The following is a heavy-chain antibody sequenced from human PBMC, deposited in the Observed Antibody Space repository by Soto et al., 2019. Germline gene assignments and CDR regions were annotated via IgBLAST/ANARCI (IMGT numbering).Heavy chain of an antibody. CDR1: GFTFSSYW. CDR3: AREITRGYSGYDYSPYGMDV. V-gene: IGHV3-7*01. J-gene: IGHJ6*02. D-gene: IGHD5-12*01. CDR2: IKQDRSEK. Sequence: GGSLRLSCAASGFTFSSYWMSWVRQAPGKGLEWVANIKQDRSEKYYVDSVKGRFTISRDNAKNSLYLQMNSLRVEDMAVYYCAREITRGYSGYDYSPYGMDVWGQGTTVTVSS.